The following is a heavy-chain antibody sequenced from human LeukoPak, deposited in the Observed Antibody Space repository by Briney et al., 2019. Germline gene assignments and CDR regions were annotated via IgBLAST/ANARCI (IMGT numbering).Heavy chain of an antibody. V-gene: IGHV1-2*02. J-gene: IGHJ4*02. CDR2: INPNSGGT. D-gene: IGHD2-2*01. Sequence: ASVKVSCKASGYTFTGYYMHWVRQAPGQGLEWMGWINPNSGGTNYAQKLQGRVTMTTDTSTSTAYMELRSLRSDDTAVYYCARGKSCSSTSCYGDFDYWGQGTLVTVSS. CDR1: GYTFTGYY. CDR3: ARGKSCSSTSCYGDFDY.